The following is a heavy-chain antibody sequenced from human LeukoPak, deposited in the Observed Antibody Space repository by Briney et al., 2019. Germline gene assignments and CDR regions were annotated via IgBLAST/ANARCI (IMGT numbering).Heavy chain of an antibody. CDR1: GGSISTYY. D-gene: IGHD4-23*01. Sequence: SETLSLTCTVSGGSISTYYWSWIRQPPGKGLDWIGSFYYTGSTNYNPSLRSRVTISLDTSKNQISLRLSSVTAADTAGYYCARGGNALDYWAQGTLVTVSS. CDR3: ARGGNALDY. CDR2: FYYTGST. V-gene: IGHV4-59*01. J-gene: IGHJ4*02.